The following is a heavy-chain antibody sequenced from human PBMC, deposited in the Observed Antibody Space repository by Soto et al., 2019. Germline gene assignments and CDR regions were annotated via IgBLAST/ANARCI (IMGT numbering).Heavy chain of an antibody. CDR1: GFTFSSYS. V-gene: IGHV3-21*01. CDR2: ISSSSSYI. Sequence: VGSLRLSCAASGFTFSSYSMNWVRQAPGKGLEWVSSISSSSSYIYYADSVKGRFTISRDNAENSLYLQMNSLRAEDTAVYYCARDLANYYDSSGPHGYWGQGTLVTVSS. J-gene: IGHJ4*02. CDR3: ARDLANYYDSSGPHGY. D-gene: IGHD3-22*01.